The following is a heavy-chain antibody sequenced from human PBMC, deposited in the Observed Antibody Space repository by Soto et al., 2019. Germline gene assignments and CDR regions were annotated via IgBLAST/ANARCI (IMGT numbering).Heavy chain of an antibody. J-gene: IGHJ6*02. CDR3: TTLNYGVDV. CDR2: IIVRSCGGAT. V-gene: IGHV3-15*01. CDR1: GFTFSNTW. Sequence: EVQLVESGGGLVRPGGSLRLSCAASGFTFSNTWMSWVRQAPGKGLEWVGHIIVRSCGGATDYAAPVKGRFTVSRDDSKNTLYLQMNSLKTEDTAVYYCTTLNYGVDVWGQGTTVTVSS.